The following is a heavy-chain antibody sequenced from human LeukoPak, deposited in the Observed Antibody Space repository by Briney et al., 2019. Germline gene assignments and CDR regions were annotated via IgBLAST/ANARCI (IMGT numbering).Heavy chain of an antibody. CDR3: ARMTTVTTYYFDY. CDR2: ISGSGGST. V-gene: IGHV3-23*01. D-gene: IGHD4-17*01. J-gene: IGHJ4*02. CDR1: GFTFSSYA. Sequence: PGGSLRLSCAASGFTFSSYAMSWVRQAPGKGLEWVSAISGSGGSTYYADSVKGRFTISRDNSKNTLYLQMNSLRAEDTAVYYCARMTTVTTYYFDYWGQGTLVTVSS.